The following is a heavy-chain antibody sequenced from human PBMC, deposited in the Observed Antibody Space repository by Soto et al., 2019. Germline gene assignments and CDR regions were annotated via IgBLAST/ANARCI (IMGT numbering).Heavy chain of an antibody. CDR2: ISQTGDYI. Sequence: PGGSLRLSCVGSGFNFRIYTMNWVRQAPGKGPEWVSSISQTGDYIFYADSVKGRFTISRDNAKNSVFLQMNSLGAEDTAVYYCVRDGHCITSSCYGNWFDSWGQGTLVTVSS. J-gene: IGHJ5*01. V-gene: IGHV3-21*01. D-gene: IGHD2-2*01. CDR1: GFNFRIYT. CDR3: VRDGHCITSSCYGNWFDS.